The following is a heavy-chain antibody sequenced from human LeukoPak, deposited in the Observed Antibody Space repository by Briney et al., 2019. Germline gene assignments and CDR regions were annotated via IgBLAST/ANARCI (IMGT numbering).Heavy chain of an antibody. V-gene: IGHV3-48*02. Sequence: PGGSLRLSWAASEXTFSSYSVNWVRQAPGKGLQWVSYITGSGSGIHYADSVKGRFTISRDNAKNTLYLQMNSLRDEDTAVYYCASPHSGYGWGQGTLVTVSS. D-gene: IGHD5-12*01. J-gene: IGHJ4*02. CDR2: ITGSGSGI. CDR3: ASPHSGYG. CDR1: EXTFSSYS.